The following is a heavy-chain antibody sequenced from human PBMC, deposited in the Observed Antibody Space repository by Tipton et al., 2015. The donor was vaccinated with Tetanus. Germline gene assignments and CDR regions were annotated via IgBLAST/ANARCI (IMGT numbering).Heavy chain of an antibody. J-gene: IGHJ5*01. V-gene: IGHV4-4*02. D-gene: IGHD2-2*01. CDR1: GGSISSGNW. CDR2: VYHTGTT. CDR3: ARVYCSNTNCDPMDLNWFDF. Sequence: TLSLTCAVSGGSISSGNWWSWVRQSPGKGLEWIGDVYHTGTTNSNPSLRSRVTISVDQSKNQFSLRLNSVTAADTAVYYCARVYCSNTNCDPMDLNWFDFWGQGTLVTVSS.